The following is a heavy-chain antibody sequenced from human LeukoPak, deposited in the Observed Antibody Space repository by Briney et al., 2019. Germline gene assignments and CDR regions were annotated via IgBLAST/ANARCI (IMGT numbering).Heavy chain of an antibody. CDR2: ITASGTAM. J-gene: IGHJ4*02. D-gene: IGHD2-2*01. V-gene: IGHV3-48*04. CDR1: GFTFSSYS. Sequence: GGSLRLSCAASGFTFSSYSMNWVRQAPGKGLEWVSHITASGTAMFYADSVKGRFTISRDNAKNSLYLQMNSLRAEDTAVYYCACPAATDNFDYWGQGTLVTVSS. CDR3: ACPAATDNFDY.